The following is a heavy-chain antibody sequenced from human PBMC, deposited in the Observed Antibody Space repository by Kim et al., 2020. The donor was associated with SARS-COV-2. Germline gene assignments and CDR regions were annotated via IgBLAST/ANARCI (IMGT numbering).Heavy chain of an antibody. D-gene: IGHD1-7*01. V-gene: IGHV4-39*01. J-gene: IGHJ2*01. Sequence: NPSLKSRITISVDTSKNQFSLKLSSVTAADTAVYYCARRGITGTGWYFDLWGRGTLVTVSS. CDR3: ARRGITGTGWYFDL.